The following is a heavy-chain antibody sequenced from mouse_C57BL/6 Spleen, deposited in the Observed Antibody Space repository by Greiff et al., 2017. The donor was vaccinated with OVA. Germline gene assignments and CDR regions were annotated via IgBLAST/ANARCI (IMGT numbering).Heavy chain of an antibody. V-gene: IGHV1-64*01. CDR2: IHPNSGST. D-gene: IGHD1-1*01. Sequence: QVHVKQPGAELVKPGASVKLSCKASGYTFTSYWMHWVKQRPGQGLEWIGMIHPNSGSTNYNEKFKSKATLTVDKSSSTAYMQLSSLTSEDSAVYYCARTTPDAMDYWGQGTSVTVSS. J-gene: IGHJ4*01. CDR1: GYTFTSYW. CDR3: ARTTPDAMDY.